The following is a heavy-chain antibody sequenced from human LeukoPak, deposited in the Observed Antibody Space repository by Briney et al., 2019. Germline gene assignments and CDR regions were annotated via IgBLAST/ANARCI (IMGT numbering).Heavy chain of an antibody. CDR3: ARHEAMDDY. V-gene: IGHV5-10-1*01. Sequence: PGEALRISFKGSGYSFTSYWISWVRPRPGKGLGWMGRIDPSDSYTNYSLSFQGHVTISADKSISTAYLQWSSLKASDTAMYYCARHEAMDDYWGQGTLVTVSS. D-gene: IGHD5-18*01. CDR1: GYSFTSYW. CDR2: IDPSDSYT. J-gene: IGHJ4*02.